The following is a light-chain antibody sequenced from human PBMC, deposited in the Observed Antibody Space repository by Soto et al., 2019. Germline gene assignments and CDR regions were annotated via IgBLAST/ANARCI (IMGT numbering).Light chain of an antibody. V-gene: IGKV3-15*01. CDR3: QQYNYWPPT. J-gene: IGKJ5*01. CDR1: QSVRSN. Sequence: EIVLTQSPGTLSLSPGERATLFCRASQSVRSNLAWYQHKPGQAPRLLIYGASTRATGIPARFSGSGSGTEFTLTISSLQSEDFAVYYCQQYNYWPPTFGQGTRLEIK. CDR2: GAS.